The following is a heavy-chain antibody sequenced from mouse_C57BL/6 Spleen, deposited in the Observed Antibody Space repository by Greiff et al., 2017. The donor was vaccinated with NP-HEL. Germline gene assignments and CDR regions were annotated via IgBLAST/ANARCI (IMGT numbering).Heavy chain of an antibody. J-gene: IGHJ2*01. CDR2: INPNTGGT. D-gene: IGHD3-3*01. CDR1: GYTFTDYN. Sequence: VQLQQSGPELVKPGASVKMSCKASGYTFTDYNMHWVKQSHGKSLEWIGYINPNTGGTSYNQKFKGKATLTVDKASSTAYMQLSSLTSEDSAVYYCAIGGNYFDYWGQGTTLTVSS. CDR3: AIGGNYFDY. V-gene: IGHV1-22*01.